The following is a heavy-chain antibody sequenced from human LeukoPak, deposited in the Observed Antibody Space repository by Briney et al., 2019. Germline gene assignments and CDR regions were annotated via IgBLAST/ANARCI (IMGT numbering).Heavy chain of an antibody. J-gene: IGHJ5*02. CDR2: INPSGGST. Sequence: ASVKVSCKASGYTFTSYYMHWVRQAPGQGLEWMGIINPSGGSTSYAQKFQGRVTITTDESTSTAYMELSSLRSEDTAVYYCARGLRAAIFWSNWFDPWGQGTLVTVSS. CDR1: GYTFTSYY. CDR3: ARGLRAAIFWSNWFDP. D-gene: IGHD2-2*01. V-gene: IGHV1-46*01.